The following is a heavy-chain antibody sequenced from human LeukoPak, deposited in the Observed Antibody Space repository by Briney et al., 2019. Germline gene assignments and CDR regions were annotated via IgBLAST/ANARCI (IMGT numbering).Heavy chain of an antibody. V-gene: IGHV3-7*01. Sequence: PGGSLRLSCAASGFTFSSYWMSWVRQAPGKGLEWVANIKQVGSEKYYVDSVKGRFTISRDNAKNSLYLQMNSLRAEDTAVYYCARGYCTNGVCYHFDYWGQGTLVTVSS. CDR1: GFTFSSYW. CDR3: ARGYCTNGVCYHFDY. D-gene: IGHD2-8*01. CDR2: IKQVGSEK. J-gene: IGHJ4*02.